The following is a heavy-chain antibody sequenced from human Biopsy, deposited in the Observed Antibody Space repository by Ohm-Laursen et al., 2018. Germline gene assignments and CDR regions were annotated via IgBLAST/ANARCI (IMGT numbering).Heavy chain of an antibody. CDR2: VYYSGNT. CDR1: GGSISSRNHY. V-gene: IGHV4-39*01. Sequence: SQTLSLTCCVSGGSISSRNHYWGWPRQPPGKGPEWIGPVYYSGNTFYNSALESRVTVSVDTSMNQFHLRLTSMSASDTAAYYCARHSLDDFWSGAHYYFDYWGLGTLVTVSS. D-gene: IGHD3-3*01. J-gene: IGHJ4*02. CDR3: ARHSLDDFWSGAHYYFDY.